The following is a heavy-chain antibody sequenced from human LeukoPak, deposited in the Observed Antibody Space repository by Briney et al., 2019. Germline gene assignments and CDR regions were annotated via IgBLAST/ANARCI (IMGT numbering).Heavy chain of an antibody. Sequence: GGSLRLSCAASGFTFSNYWMHWVRQAPGKGLVWVSRINTDGSTTDYADSVKGRFTISRDNAKNTVYLQMSSLRAEDTGVYYCVSRGNSGQWGQGTLVTVSS. D-gene: IGHD1-7*01. CDR1: GFTFSNYW. CDR3: VSRGNSGQ. V-gene: IGHV3-74*01. CDR2: INTDGSTT. J-gene: IGHJ4*02.